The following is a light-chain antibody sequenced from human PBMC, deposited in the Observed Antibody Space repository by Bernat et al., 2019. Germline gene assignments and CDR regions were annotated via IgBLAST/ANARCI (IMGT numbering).Light chain of an antibody. CDR1: QSVSANY. CDR2: GAS. Sequence: EIVLTQSPGTLSLSPGERATLSCRASQSVSANYLAWYQQKPGQAPMLLIYGASSRATGIPDRFSGSGSGTDFTLTISRLEPEDFAVYYCHQYGSSPRTFGQGTMVEIK. CDR3: HQYGSSPRT. J-gene: IGKJ1*01. V-gene: IGKV3-20*01.